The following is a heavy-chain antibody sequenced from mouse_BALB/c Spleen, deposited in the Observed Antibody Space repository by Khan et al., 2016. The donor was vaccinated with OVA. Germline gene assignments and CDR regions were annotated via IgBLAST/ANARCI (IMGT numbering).Heavy chain of an antibody. CDR3: ARISSYWYADV. Sequence: QIQLVQSGPELKKPGATVKISCKASGYTFTNYGMNWVKQAPGKGLKWMGWITTYTGEPTYADDFKGRFVFSLETSASTAYLQISNLKNEDMTTYFCARISSYWYADVWGAGTTVTVSS. J-gene: IGHJ1*01. D-gene: IGHD6-2*01. CDR2: ITTYTGEP. V-gene: IGHV9-1*02. CDR1: GYTFTNYG.